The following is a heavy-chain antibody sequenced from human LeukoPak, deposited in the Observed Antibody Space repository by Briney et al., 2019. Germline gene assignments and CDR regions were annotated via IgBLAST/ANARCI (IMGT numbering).Heavy chain of an antibody. J-gene: IGHJ6*02. Sequence: PGGSLRLSCAASGFTFSSYSMNWVRQAPGKGLEWVSSISSSSSYIYYADSVKGRFTISRDNAKNSLYLQMNSLRAEDTAVNYCARDREPFYGMDVWGQGTTVTVSS. V-gene: IGHV3-21*01. CDR2: ISSSSSYI. D-gene: IGHD1-26*01. CDR1: GFTFSSYS. CDR3: ARDREPFYGMDV.